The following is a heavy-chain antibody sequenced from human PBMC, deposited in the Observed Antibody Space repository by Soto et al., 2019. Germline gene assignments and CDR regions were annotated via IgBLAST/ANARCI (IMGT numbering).Heavy chain of an antibody. Sequence: GESLKISCKGSGYSFTSYWIGWVRQMPGKGLEWMGIIYPGDSDTRYSPSFQGQVTISADKSISTAYLQWSSLKASDTAMHYCARGDRYNWNYRSTYYYYGMDVWGQGTTVTVSS. CDR3: ARGDRYNWNYRSTYYYYGMDV. CDR1: GYSFTSYW. CDR2: IYPGDSDT. V-gene: IGHV5-51*01. D-gene: IGHD1-7*01. J-gene: IGHJ6*02.